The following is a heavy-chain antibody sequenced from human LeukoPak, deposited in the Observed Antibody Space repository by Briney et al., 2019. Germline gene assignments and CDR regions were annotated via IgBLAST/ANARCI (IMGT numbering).Heavy chain of an antibody. D-gene: IGHD6-13*01. CDR1: GFSFSSYS. CDR3: ARPRSYYYSSSPGDLDY. Sequence: PGGSLRLSCAASGFSFSSYSMNWVRQAPGKGLEWVSYISSSSSTIYYADSVKGRFTISRDNAKNSLYLQMNSLRAEDTAVYYCARPRSYYYSSSPGDLDYWGQGTLVTVSS. CDR2: ISSSSSTI. J-gene: IGHJ4*02. V-gene: IGHV3-48*04.